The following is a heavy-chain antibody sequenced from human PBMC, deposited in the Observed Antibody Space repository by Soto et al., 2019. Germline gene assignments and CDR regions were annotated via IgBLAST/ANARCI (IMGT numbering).Heavy chain of an antibody. CDR1: GFTFSNYW. V-gene: IGHV3-7*05. J-gene: IGHJ1*01. Sequence: PGGSLRLSCVASGFTFSNYWMSWVRQSPGKGLEWVANIKQDGSDKYYVDSVKGRFTISRDNAKNQLYLQMNSLRADDTALYYCARCGISTTWCHWGQGTRVTVSS. D-gene: IGHD1-26*01. CDR2: IKQDGSDK. CDR3: ARCGISTTWCH.